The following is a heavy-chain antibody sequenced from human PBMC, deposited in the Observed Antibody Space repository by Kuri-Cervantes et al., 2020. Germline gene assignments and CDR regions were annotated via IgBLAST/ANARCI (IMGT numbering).Heavy chain of an antibody. Sequence: GESLKISCAASGFTFSSYAMHWVRQAPGKGLEWVALISYDGDNTYFADSVKGRFTISRDNSMDTLFLRMNSLRVEDTAVYYCAREYSGSYSRYYGMDVWGQGTTVTVSS. CDR2: ISYDGDNT. CDR1: GFTFSSYA. CDR3: AREYSGSYSRYYGMDV. V-gene: IGHV3-30*14. J-gene: IGHJ6*02. D-gene: IGHD1-26*01.